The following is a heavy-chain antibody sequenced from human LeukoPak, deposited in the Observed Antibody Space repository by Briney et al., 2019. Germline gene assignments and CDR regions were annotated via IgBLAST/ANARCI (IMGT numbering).Heavy chain of an antibody. Sequence: GASVKVSCKASGYTFTDCYMHWVRQAPGQGLEWMGWVNPDSGGTNYARKFQGRVTMTRDTSITTAYMELSSLRPNDTAIYFCAREDTMIIAFTTGWFDPWGQGTLVTVSS. CDR3: AREDTMIIAFTTGWFDP. J-gene: IGHJ5*02. D-gene: IGHD3-22*01. CDR2: VNPDSGGT. CDR1: GYTFTDCY. V-gene: IGHV1-2*02.